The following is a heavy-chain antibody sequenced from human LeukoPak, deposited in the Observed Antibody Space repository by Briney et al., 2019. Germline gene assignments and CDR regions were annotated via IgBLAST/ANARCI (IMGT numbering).Heavy chain of an antibody. CDR3: ARGRSVAVAAWSPPIDY. J-gene: IGHJ4*02. V-gene: IGHV1-2*02. CDR1: GYTFTGYY. Sequence: ASVKVSCKASGYTFTGYYLHWVRQAPGQGPEWMGWINPNSRGTNYAQKFQGRVTMTWDTSITTAYMEVSRLTTDDTAVYYCARGRSVAVAAWSPPIDYWGQGTLVSVSS. CDR2: INPNSRGT. D-gene: IGHD6-19*01.